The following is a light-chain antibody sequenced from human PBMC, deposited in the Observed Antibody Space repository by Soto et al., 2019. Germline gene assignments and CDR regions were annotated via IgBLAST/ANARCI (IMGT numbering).Light chain of an antibody. CDR2: DAS. Sequence: EFVLTQSPATLSWSPGERATLSCRASQSASSYLAWYQQKPGQAPRLLIYDASSRATGIPDRFSGGGSGTDFTLTISRLEPEDFAVYYCQQFSSYPLTFGGGTKVDI. CDR3: QQFSSYPLT. J-gene: IGKJ4*01. V-gene: IGKV3-11*01. CDR1: QSASSY.